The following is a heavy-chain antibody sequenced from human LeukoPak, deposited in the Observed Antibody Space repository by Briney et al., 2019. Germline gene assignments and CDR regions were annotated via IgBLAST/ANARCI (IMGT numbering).Heavy chain of an antibody. D-gene: IGHD3-10*01. CDR1: GVSFSGYY. Sequence: PSETLSLTCAVYGVSFSGYYWTWIRQSPGKGLEWIGEVIHGGSTNYSLSLKSRVTISLDTSKSQFSLRVNSLTAADTAVYYCARGARARKTMVRGVNGRFDPWGQGTLVTVSS. V-gene: IGHV4-34*01. J-gene: IGHJ5*02. CDR3: ARGARARKTMVRGVNGRFDP. CDR2: VIHGGST.